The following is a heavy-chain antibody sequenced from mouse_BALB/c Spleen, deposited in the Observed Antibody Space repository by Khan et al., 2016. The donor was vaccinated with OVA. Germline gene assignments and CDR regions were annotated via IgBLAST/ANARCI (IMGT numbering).Heavy chain of an antibody. J-gene: IGHJ4*01. D-gene: IGHD2-4*01. V-gene: IGHV3-2*02. CDR2: ISYSGST. CDR1: GYSITSDYA. CDR3: AREGYDYDYAMDY. Sequence: EVQLQESGPGLVKPSQSLSLTCTVTGYSITSDYAWNWIRQFPGNKLEWMGYISYSGSTSYNPSLKSRISITRDTSKNQFFLQLNSVTTEDTATYYCAREGYDYDYAMDYWGQGTSVTVS.